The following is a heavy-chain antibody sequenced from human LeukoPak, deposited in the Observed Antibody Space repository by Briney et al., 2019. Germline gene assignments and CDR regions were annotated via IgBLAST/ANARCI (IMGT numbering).Heavy chain of an antibody. CDR3: ARSTKWPTREGFDY. CDR1: GGTFSSYA. CDR2: IIPIFGTA. V-gene: IGHV1-69*05. J-gene: IGHJ4*02. D-gene: IGHD1-26*01. Sequence: SVKVSCEASGGTFSSYAISWVRQAPGQGLEWMGGIIPIFGTANYAQKFQGRVTITTDESTSTAYMELSSLRSEDTAVYYCARSTKWPTREGFDYWGQGTLVTVSS.